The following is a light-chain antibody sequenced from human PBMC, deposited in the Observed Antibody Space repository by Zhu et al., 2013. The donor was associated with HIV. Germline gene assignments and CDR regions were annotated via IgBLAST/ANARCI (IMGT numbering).Light chain of an antibody. V-gene: IGKV1-5*03. CDR1: QSFSTW. J-gene: IGKJ1*01. Sequence: DIQMTQSPSTLSASVGDRVTITCRASQSFSTWLAWYQQKPGKAPNLLIEKTSTLMGGVPSRFSGSGSGTEFTLTISSLQPDDFATYYCQQYQSYPWTFGQGTKVEIK. CDR2: KTS. CDR3: QQYQSYPWT.